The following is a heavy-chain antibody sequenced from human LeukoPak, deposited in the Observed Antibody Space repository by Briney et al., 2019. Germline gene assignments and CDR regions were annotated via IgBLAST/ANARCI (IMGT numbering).Heavy chain of an antibody. D-gene: IGHD3-10*01. J-gene: IGHJ4*02. V-gene: IGHV1-46*01. CDR2: IHPGGGST. Sequence: ASVKVSCTASGYTFTSYYIYWVRQAPGQGLEWMGIIHPGGGSTTYAQRFQGRVTMTRDTSTSTVYMELSGLTSDDTAVYYCARGGPSGNYGLRAYWGQGTLVTVSS. CDR1: GYTFTSYY. CDR3: ARGGPSGNYGLRAY.